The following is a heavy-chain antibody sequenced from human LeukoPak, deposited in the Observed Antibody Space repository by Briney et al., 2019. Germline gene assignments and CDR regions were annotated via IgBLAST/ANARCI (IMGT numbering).Heavy chain of an antibody. J-gene: IGHJ4*02. V-gene: IGHV1-69*10. CDR1: GGTFSSYA. CDR2: IIPILGIA. Sequence: SVKVSCKASGGTFSSYAISWVRQAPGQGLEWMGGIIPILGIANYAQKFQGRVTITADKATSTVYMELSSLRSEDTAVYYCARDGANIAVAGTGYVDYLGQGTLVTVSS. CDR3: ARDGANIAVAGTGYVDY. D-gene: IGHD6-19*01.